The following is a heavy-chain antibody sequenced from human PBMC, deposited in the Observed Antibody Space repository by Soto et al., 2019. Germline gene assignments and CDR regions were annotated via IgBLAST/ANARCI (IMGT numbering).Heavy chain of an antibody. Sequence: TSNPSGACISSGGYYWSWIRQHPGKGLEWIGYIYYSGITYYNPSLKSRVTISVDTSKNQFSLKLSSVTDADKAVYYCASGYYDFCSGYSYQPLNWFGPWGQGTLVTLSS. D-gene: IGHD3-3*01. CDR2: IYYSGIT. J-gene: IGHJ5*02. CDR3: ASGYYDFCSGYSYQPLNWFGP. V-gene: IGHV4-31*03. CDR1: GACISSGGYY.